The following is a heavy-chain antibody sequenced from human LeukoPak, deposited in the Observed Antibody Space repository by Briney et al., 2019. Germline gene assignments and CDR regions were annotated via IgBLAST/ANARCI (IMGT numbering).Heavy chain of an antibody. CDR2: IYHSGKT. CDR1: GYSINSGYY. CDR3: ARKGYSYGSHYYYYYYMDV. Sequence: SETLSLTCKVSGYSINSGYYWGWIRQPPGKGLEWIGSIYHSGKTYYNPSLKSRVTISVDTSKNQFSLKLSSVTAADTAVYYCARKGYSYGSHYYYYYYMDVWGKGTTVTVSS. V-gene: IGHV4-38-2*02. D-gene: IGHD5-18*01. J-gene: IGHJ6*03.